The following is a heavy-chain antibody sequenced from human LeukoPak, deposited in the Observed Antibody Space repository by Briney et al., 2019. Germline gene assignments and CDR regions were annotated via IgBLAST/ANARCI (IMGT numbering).Heavy chain of an antibody. CDR2: ISYHGSNT. J-gene: IGHJ4*02. Sequence: GGSLTLSCAASGFTFRAYGMHWVRQAPGKGLEWVAIISYHGSNTYYADSAKGRFSISRDNSKNTLYLQMGSLRAEDTGVYYCAKEGDISSSWYLSNYFDYWGQGTLVTVSS. CDR1: GFTFRAYG. CDR3: AKEGDISSSWYLSNYFDY. D-gene: IGHD6-13*01. V-gene: IGHV3-30*18.